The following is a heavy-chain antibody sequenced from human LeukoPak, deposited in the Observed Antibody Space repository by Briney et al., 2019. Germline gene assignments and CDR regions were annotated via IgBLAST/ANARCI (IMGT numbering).Heavy chain of an antibody. CDR1: GFTFSSYS. CDR2: ISSSSSTI. Sequence: GGSLRLSCAASGFTFSSYSMNWVRQAPGKGLEWVSYISSSSSTIYYADSVKGRFTISRDNARNSLCLQMNSLRAEDTAVYYCARERAQRLGYYYDSSGYYYYYMDVWGKGTTVTVSS. J-gene: IGHJ6*03. V-gene: IGHV3-48*01. D-gene: IGHD3-22*01. CDR3: ARERAQRLGYYYDSSGYYYYYMDV.